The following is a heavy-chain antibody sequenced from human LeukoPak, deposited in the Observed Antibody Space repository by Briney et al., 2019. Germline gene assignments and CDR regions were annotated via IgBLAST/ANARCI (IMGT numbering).Heavy chain of an antibody. V-gene: IGHV1-69*06. CDR1: GGTFSSYA. J-gene: IGHJ5*02. CDR3: ARDLADNWDSTWFDP. D-gene: IGHD1-7*01. Sequence: SVKVSCKASGGTFSSYAISWVRQAPGQGLEWMGGIIPIFGTANYAQKFQGRVTITADKSTSTAYMELSSLRSEDTAVYYCARDLADNWDSTWFDPWGQGTLVTVSS. CDR2: IIPIFGTA.